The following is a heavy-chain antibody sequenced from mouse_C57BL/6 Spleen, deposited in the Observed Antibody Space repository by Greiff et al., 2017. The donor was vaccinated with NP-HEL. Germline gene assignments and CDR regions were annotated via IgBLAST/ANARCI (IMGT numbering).Heavy chain of an antibody. V-gene: IGHV1-69*01. CDR2: IDPSDSYT. J-gene: IGHJ2*01. D-gene: IGHD3-3*01. Sequence: QVQLQQPGAELVMPGASVKLSCKASGYTFTSYWMHWVKQRPGQGLEWIGEIDPSDSYTNYNQKFKGKSTLTVDKSSSTAYMQLSSLTSEDSAVDYCARDPGRGGFDYWGQGTTLTVSS. CDR3: ARDPGRGGFDY. CDR1: GYTFTSYW.